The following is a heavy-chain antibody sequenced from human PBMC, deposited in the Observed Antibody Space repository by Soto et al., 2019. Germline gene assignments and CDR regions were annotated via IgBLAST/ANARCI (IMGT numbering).Heavy chain of an antibody. CDR2: VYYDGST. D-gene: IGHD3-10*01. Sequence: NLSETLSLTCTVSGGSVSSVNYYWSWIRQPPGKGLEWIGYVYYDGSTNYNPSLKSRVTISVDTSKKQFSLKLSSVTAADTAVYYCARAPLWFGKVGWFDPWGQGTLVTVSS. CDR1: GGSVSSVNYY. J-gene: IGHJ5*02. CDR3: ARAPLWFGKVGWFDP. V-gene: IGHV4-61*01.